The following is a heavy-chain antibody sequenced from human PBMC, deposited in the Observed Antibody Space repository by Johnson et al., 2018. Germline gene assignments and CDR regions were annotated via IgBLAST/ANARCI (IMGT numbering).Heavy chain of an antibody. CDR1: GGSISSNF. CDR2: VYRNENS. Sequence: QVQLQESGPGLLKPSETLSLTCSVSGGSISSNFWSWIRHTPGKGLEWIGYVYRNENSIYNPSLKSRVTLSINMSTNQFSRRLTSVTAADTGVYCCARAKYSYDYYYYYGMDGWGQGTTVIVSS. CDR3: ARAKYSYDYYYYYGMDG. J-gene: IGHJ6*02. D-gene: IGHD5-18*01. V-gene: IGHV4-59*01.